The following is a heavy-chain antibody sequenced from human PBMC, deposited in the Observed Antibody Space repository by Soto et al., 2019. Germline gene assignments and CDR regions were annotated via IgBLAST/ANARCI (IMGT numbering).Heavy chain of an antibody. CDR1: GYIFINYY. Sequence: QVHLVQSGAEVKKPGSSVKVSCKASGYIFINYYIHWVRQAPGQGREWIGIINPNAGSTNYAQKFRGRVTMARDTSTSTVYMDLSSLRSDETAVYYCARDLAAADYWGQGTLVTVSS. CDR2: INPNAGST. D-gene: IGHD6-13*01. CDR3: ARDLAAADY. J-gene: IGHJ4*02. V-gene: IGHV1-46*01.